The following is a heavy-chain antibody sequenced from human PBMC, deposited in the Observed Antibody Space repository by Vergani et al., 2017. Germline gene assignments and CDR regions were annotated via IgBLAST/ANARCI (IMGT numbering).Heavy chain of an antibody. D-gene: IGHD6-6*01. CDR1: GFTFSSYA. Sequence: EVQLLESGGGLVQPGGSLRLSCAASGFTFSSYAMSWVRQAPGKGLEWVSAISGSGGSIYYADSVKGRFTISRDNAKNSLYLQMNSLRAEDTAVYYCARDPVAASVYYYYGMDVWGQGTTVTVSS. J-gene: IGHJ6*02. CDR2: ISGSGGSI. V-gene: IGHV3-23*01. CDR3: ARDPVAASVYYYYGMDV.